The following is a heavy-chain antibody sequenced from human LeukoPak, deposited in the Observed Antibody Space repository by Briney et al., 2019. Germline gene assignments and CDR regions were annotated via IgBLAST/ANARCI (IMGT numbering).Heavy chain of an antibody. V-gene: IGHV4-39*01. CDR1: GGPISNTDYY. CDR2: IYYSGSP. CDR3: ATQGSSGWYQGFDY. D-gene: IGHD6-19*01. Sequence: SETLSLTCAVSGGPISNTDYYWDWIRQTPGKGLEWIGSIYYSGSPYYNRSLKSRVTISVDTSKNQFSLKFTSVTAADTAVYYCATQGSSGWYQGFDYWGQGTLVTVSS. J-gene: IGHJ4*02.